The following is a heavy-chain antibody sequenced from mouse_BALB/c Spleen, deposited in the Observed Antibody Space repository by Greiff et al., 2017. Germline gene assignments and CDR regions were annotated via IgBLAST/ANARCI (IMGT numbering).Heavy chain of an antibody. CDR2: ISSGSSTI. CDR1: GFTFSSFG. CDR3: ARSRDGYLDY. V-gene: IGHV5-17*02. J-gene: IGHJ2*01. Sequence: EVQLVESGGGLVQPGGSRKLSCAASGFTFSSFGMHWVRQAPEKGLEWVAYISSGSSTIYYADTVKGRFTISRDNPKNTLFLQMTSLRSEDTAMYYCARSRDGYLDYWGQGTTLTVSS. D-gene: IGHD2-3*01.